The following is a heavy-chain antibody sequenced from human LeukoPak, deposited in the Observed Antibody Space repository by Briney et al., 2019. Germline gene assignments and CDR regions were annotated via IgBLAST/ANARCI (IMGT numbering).Heavy chain of an antibody. V-gene: IGHV3-23*01. CDR1: GFTFSSYA. CDR3: AKGQISRSDRFDY. D-gene: IGHD3-3*02. CDR2: ISGSGRDT. Sequence: SGGSLRLSCAASGFTFSSYAMSWVRQAPGKGLEWASAISGSGRDTYYADSVKGRFTISRDKSKNTLYLQMNSLRAEDTAVYYCAKGQISRSDRFDYWGQGTLVTVSS. J-gene: IGHJ4*02.